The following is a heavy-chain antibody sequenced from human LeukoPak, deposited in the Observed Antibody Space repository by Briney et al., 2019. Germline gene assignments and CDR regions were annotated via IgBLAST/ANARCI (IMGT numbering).Heavy chain of an antibody. CDR1: GYSISTGHY. D-gene: IGHD4-23*01. V-gene: IGHV4-38-2*01. CDR2: IYHSGTT. CDR3: ASGTPTVVTPPYFDY. J-gene: IGHJ4*02. Sequence: SETLSLTCAVSGYSISTGHYWGWIRQPPGKGLEWIGSIYHSGTTYYNPSLKSRVTISVDTSKNQFSLKLSSVTAADTAVYYCASGTPTVVTPPYFDYWGQGTLVTVSS.